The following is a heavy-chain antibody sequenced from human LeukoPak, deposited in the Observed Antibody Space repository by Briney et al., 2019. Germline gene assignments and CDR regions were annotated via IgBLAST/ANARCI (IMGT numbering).Heavy chain of an antibody. CDR1: GFTFSSYA. Sequence: GGSLRLSCAASGFTFSSYAMSWVRQAPGKGLEWVSAISYSGGSTYYADSVKGRFTISRDNSKNTLYLQMNNLRAEDTAVYYCAKDWALRAAGSFDYWGQGTLVTVSS. V-gene: IGHV3-23*01. CDR3: AKDWALRAAGSFDY. CDR2: ISYSGGST. D-gene: IGHD6-13*01. J-gene: IGHJ4*02.